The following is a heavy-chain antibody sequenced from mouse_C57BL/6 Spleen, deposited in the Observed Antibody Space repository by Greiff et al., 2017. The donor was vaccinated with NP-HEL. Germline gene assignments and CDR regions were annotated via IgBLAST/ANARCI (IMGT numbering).Heavy chain of an antibody. D-gene: IGHD6-5*01. CDR3: ARYAGYFDV. CDR2: IDPSDSYT. CDR1: GYTFTSYW. Sequence: QVQLQQPGAELVMPGASVKLSCKASGYTFTSYWMHWVKQRPGQGLEWIGEIDPSDSYTNYNQKFKGKSTLTVDKSSSTAYMQLSSLTSEDSAVYYCARYAGYFDVWGTGTTVTVSS. V-gene: IGHV1-69*01. J-gene: IGHJ1*03.